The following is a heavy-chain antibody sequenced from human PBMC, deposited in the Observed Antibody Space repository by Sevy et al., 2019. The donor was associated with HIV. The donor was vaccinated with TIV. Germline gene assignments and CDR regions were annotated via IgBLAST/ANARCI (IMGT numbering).Heavy chain of an antibody. D-gene: IGHD5-18*01. CDR2: ISGSGGST. Sequence: RGSLRLSCAASGFTFSSYAMSWVRQAPGKGLEWVSAISGSGGSTYYADSVKGRFTISRDNSKNTLYLQMNSLRAEDTSVYYCAKEHQRGIQLWRGYYFDYWGQGTLVTVSS. CDR3: AKEHQRGIQLWRGYYFDY. V-gene: IGHV3-23*01. J-gene: IGHJ4*02. CDR1: GFTFSSYA.